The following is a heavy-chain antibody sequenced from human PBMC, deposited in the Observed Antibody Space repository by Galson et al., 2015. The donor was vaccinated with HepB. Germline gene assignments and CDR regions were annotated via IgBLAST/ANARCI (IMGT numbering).Heavy chain of an antibody. CDR1: GGTFSSYA. V-gene: IGHV1-69*06. CDR3: ARVWWLEGSYYYYGMDV. Sequence: SVKVSCKASGGTFSSYAISWVRQAPGQGLEWMGGIIPIFGTANYAQKFQGRVTITADKSTSTAYMELSSLRSEDTAVYYRARVWWLEGSYYYYGMDVWGQGTTVTVSS. D-gene: IGHD5-12*01. CDR2: IIPIFGTA. J-gene: IGHJ6*02.